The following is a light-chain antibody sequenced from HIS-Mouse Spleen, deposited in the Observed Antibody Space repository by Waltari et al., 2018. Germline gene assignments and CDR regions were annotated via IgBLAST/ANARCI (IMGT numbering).Light chain of an antibody. Sequence: AIRMTQSPSSFPASTGDRVTIPCRASQGISSYLAWYQQEPGKAPKLLFYAASTLQSGVPSRCSGSGSGTDFTLTISCLQSEDFATYYCQQYYSYPLTFGPGTKVDIK. CDR3: QQYYSYPLT. V-gene: IGKV1-8*01. CDR2: AAS. J-gene: IGKJ3*01. CDR1: QGISSY.